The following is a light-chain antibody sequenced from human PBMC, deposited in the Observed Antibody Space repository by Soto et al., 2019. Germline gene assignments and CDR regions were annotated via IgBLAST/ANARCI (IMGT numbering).Light chain of an antibody. Sequence: QSVLTQPASVSGSPGQSITISCSGSSSDVGGYVYVSWYRQHPGKAPKLMIYEVSNRPSGISNRFSGSKSGNTASLTISGLQPEDEADYYCSSYTTSNYVFGTGTKVTVL. CDR3: SSYTTSNYV. CDR2: EVS. CDR1: SSDVGGYVY. J-gene: IGLJ1*01. V-gene: IGLV2-14*01.